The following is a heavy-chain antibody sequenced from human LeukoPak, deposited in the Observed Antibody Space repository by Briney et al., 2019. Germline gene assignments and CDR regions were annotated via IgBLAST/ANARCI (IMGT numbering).Heavy chain of an antibody. Sequence: GGSLRLSCAASGFTFSSYGMHWVRQAPGKGLEWVSAISGSGGSTYYADSVKGRFTISRDNSKNTLYLQMNSLRAEDTAVYYCAKAWLGNQLPPNWFDPWGQGTLITVSS. J-gene: IGHJ5*02. V-gene: IGHV3-23*01. CDR1: GFTFSSYG. CDR3: AKAWLGNQLPPNWFDP. CDR2: ISGSGGST. D-gene: IGHD2-2*01.